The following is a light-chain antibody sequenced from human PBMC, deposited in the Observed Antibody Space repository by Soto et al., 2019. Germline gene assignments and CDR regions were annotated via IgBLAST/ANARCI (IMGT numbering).Light chain of an antibody. Sequence: IVLTQSPATLSLSPGEIATLSFRASQSISFYLTWYQHKPGQAPRLLIYDASNRATGIPARFSGSGYGTDFTLTISSLEPEDFAVYYCQQRSNWPTFGQGTRLEIK. V-gene: IGKV3-11*01. CDR1: QSISFY. CDR3: QQRSNWPT. CDR2: DAS. J-gene: IGKJ5*01.